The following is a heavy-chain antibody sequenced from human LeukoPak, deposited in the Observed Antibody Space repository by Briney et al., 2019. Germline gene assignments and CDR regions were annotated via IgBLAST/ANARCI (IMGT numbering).Heavy chain of an antibody. J-gene: IGHJ4*02. CDR3: AKRGGNYRFDY. Sequence: GGSLRLSCAASGFTFSDDYMDWVRQAPGKGLEWVSAISGSGGSTYYADSVKGRFTISRDNSKNTLYLQMNSLRAEDTAVYYCAKRGGNYRFDYWGQGTLVTVSS. CDR1: GFTFSDDY. D-gene: IGHD4-23*01. V-gene: IGHV3-23*01. CDR2: ISGSGGST.